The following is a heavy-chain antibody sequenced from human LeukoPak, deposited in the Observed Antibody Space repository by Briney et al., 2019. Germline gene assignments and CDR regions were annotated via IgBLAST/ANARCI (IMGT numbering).Heavy chain of an antibody. CDR1: GFTFSSYG. J-gene: IGHJ4*02. CDR3: AKDLYQGSGSYYPFDY. V-gene: IGHV3-30*02. CDR2: IWYDGSNK. Sequence: GGSLRLSCAASGFTFSSYGMYWVRQAPGKGLEWVAIIWYDGSNKYYADSVKGRFTISRDNSKNTLYLQMNSLRAEDTAVYYCAKDLYQGSGSYYPFDYWGQGTLVTVSS. D-gene: IGHD1-26*01.